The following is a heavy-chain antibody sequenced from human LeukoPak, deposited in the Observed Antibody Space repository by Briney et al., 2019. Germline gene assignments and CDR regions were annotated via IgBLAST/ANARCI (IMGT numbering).Heavy chain of an antibody. J-gene: IGHJ3*01. CDR1: GESSSGYY. CDR2: INHSGST. Sequence: SETLSLTCAVYGESSSGYYWSWSRQPKGKGLEWIGEINHSGSTNYNPSLKSRVTISVDTSKNEFSLKLNSVTAADTAVYYCANALPRRPFDVWGQGPMVPVSS. V-gene: IGHV4-34*01. CDR3: ANALPRRPFDV.